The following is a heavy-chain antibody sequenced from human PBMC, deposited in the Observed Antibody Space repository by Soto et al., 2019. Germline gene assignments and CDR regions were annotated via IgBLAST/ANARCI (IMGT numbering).Heavy chain of an antibody. CDR2: INPNSGGT. CDR3: ARDWVAAAEDYYYYGMDV. V-gene: IGHV1-2*04. D-gene: IGHD6-13*01. CDR1: GYTFTGYY. J-gene: IGHJ6*02. Sequence: QVQLVQSGAEVKKPGASVKVSCKASGYTFTGYYMHWVRQAPGQGLEWMGWINPNSGGTNYAQKFQGWVTMTRDTSIPTDXMELSRLRSDDTAVYYCARDWVAAAEDYYYYGMDVWGQGTTVTVSS.